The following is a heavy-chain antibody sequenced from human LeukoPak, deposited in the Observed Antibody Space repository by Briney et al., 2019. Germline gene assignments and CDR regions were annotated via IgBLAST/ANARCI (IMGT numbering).Heavy chain of an antibody. CDR1: GGTFSSYA. J-gene: IGHJ4*02. Sequence: SVKVSCKASGGTFSSYAISWVRQAPGQGLEWMGRIIPILGIANYAQKFQGRVAITADKSTSTAYMELSSLRSEDTAVYYCARVDTAMVIDYWGQGTLVTVSS. D-gene: IGHD5-18*01. CDR3: ARVDTAMVIDY. V-gene: IGHV1-69*04. CDR2: IIPILGIA.